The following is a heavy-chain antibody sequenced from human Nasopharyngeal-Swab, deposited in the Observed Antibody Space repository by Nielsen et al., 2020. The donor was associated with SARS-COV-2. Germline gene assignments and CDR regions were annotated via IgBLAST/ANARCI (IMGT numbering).Heavy chain of an antibody. CDR3: AKGTGMTYRAIDY. J-gene: IGHJ4*02. D-gene: IGHD1-14*01. V-gene: IGHV3-23*01. CDR1: GFTFSSYS. Sequence: GESLKISCAASGFTFSSYSMSWLRQAPGKGLEWVSTITGNGDTTYYADSVKGRFTISRDSSKNTLYLQMSSLRAEDTAVYYCAKGTGMTYRAIDYWGQGTLVTASS. CDR2: ITGNGDTT.